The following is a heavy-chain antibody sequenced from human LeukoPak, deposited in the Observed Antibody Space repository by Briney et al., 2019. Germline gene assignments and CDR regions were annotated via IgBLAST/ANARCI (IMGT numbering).Heavy chain of an antibody. CDR1: GFTFSSYA. Sequence: PGGSLRLSCAASGFTFSSYAMSWVRQAPGKGLEWVSAIRGSGGSTYYADSVKGRFTISRDNSKNTLYLQMNSLRVEDKAVYYCAKSIAVAAYTAFDIWVQGTMVTVCS. CDR3: AKSIAVAAYTAFDI. J-gene: IGHJ3*02. D-gene: IGHD6-19*01. CDR2: IRGSGGST. V-gene: IGHV3-23*01.